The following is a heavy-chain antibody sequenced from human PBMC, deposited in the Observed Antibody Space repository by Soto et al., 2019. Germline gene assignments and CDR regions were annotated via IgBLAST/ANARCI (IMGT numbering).Heavy chain of an antibody. V-gene: IGHV1-18*01. J-gene: IGHJ3*01. CDR2: INPLKGDT. D-gene: IGHD2-2*02. CDR1: GYTFSTYG. CDR3: ARVKVPAAILGAFDL. Sequence: QVQLVQSGAEMKKPGASVKVSCKASGYTFSTYGITWVRQAPGQGLDWMGWINPLKGDTNSAARFQDRVTMTTDTSTRTAYMELRSLRSDDTAGYYCARVKVPAAILGAFDLWGQGTLVTVAS.